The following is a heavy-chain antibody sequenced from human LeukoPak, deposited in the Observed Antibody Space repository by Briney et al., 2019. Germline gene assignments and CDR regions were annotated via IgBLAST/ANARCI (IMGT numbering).Heavy chain of an antibody. D-gene: IGHD2-15*01. V-gene: IGHV3-48*01. CDR1: GFPLSSYS. CDR3: VRVKGSYFDY. J-gene: IGHJ4*02. CDR2: ISSSGSAI. Sequence: GGSLRLSCAASGFPLSSYSINWVRQAPGKGLEWVSYISSSGSAIYYVDSVKGRFTVSRDNAKNSLFLQMNSPRAEDTAVYYCVRVKGSYFDYWGQGALDTVSS.